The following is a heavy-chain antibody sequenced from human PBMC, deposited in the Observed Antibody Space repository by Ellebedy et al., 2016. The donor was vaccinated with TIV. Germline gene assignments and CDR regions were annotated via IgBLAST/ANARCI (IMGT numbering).Heavy chain of an antibody. D-gene: IGHD3-3*01. Sequence: GESLKISXAASGFTFSSYAMSWVRQAPGKGLEWVSAISGSGGSTYYADSVKGRFTISRDNSKNTLYLQMNSLRAEDTAVYYCARAMSALTRHHDYWGQGTLVTVSS. CDR3: ARAMSALTRHHDY. CDR1: GFTFSSYA. CDR2: ISGSGGST. J-gene: IGHJ4*02. V-gene: IGHV3-23*01.